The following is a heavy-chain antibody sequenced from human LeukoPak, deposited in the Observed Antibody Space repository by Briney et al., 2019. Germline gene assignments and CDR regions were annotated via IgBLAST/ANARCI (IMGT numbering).Heavy chain of an antibody. D-gene: IGHD1-7*01. Sequence: AASVKVSCKASGGTFNTYAISWVRQAPGQGLEWMGRFIPIFGTANYAQKFQGRVSITTDESTSTAYMQLSSLRSEDTAMYYCARDLGITGTYDNHCFDYWGQGTLVTASS. V-gene: IGHV1-69*05. CDR1: GGTFNTYA. CDR2: FIPIFGTA. J-gene: IGHJ4*02. CDR3: ARDLGITGTYDNHCFDY.